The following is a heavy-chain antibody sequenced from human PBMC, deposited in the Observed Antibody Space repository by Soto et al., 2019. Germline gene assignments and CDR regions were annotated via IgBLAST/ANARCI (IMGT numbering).Heavy chain of an antibody. J-gene: IGHJ4*02. CDR1: GFTFSRYA. V-gene: IGHV3-30*04. CDR3: GKENHYGSWSYLLDY. CDR2: ISYDGSNK. Sequence: SLRLSCAASGFTFSRYAMHWVRQAPGKGLEWVAVISYDGSNKDYADSVKGRFTISRDNSKNTLYLQMNSLRAEDTAVYYCGKENHYGSWSYLLDYWGQGTLVTVSS. D-gene: IGHD3-10*01.